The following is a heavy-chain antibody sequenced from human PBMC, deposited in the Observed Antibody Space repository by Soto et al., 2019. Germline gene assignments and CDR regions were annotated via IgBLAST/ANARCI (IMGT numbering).Heavy chain of an antibody. J-gene: IGHJ4*02. Sequence: EVKLLESGGDLVQPGGSLRLSCATSGFTFSSFAMAWFRQAPGRGLEWVSEILGGGSTFYADSMKGRITISRDDSKNTPYLQMNSLRVDDTALYYCAKDRHPDGIWTFDSWGQGTLVTVSS. CDR1: GFTFSSFA. CDR2: ILGGGST. V-gene: IGHV3-23*01. CDR3: AKDRHPDGIWTFDS. D-gene: IGHD2-8*01.